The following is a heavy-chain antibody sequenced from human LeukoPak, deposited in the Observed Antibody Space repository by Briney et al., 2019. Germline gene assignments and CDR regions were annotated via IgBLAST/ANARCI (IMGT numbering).Heavy chain of an antibody. Sequence: ASVKVSCKASGYTFIGYYMHWVRQAPGQGLEWMGWINPSSGDTNYAQKFQGRVTMTRDTSISTAYMELSRLISDDTAVYYCARDYDSSGYQPPDYWGQGTLVTVSS. CDR1: GYTFIGYY. J-gene: IGHJ4*02. CDR2: INPSSGDT. V-gene: IGHV1-2*02. D-gene: IGHD3-22*01. CDR3: ARDYDSSGYQPPDY.